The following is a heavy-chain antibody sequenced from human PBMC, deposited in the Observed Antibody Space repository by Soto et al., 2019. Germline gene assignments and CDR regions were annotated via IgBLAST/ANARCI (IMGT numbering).Heavy chain of an antibody. V-gene: IGHV2-5*02. CDR2: IYWDDDK. CDR1: GFSLSTIGVG. D-gene: IGHD5-18*01. J-gene: IGHJ4*02. Sequence: QITLKESGPTLVKPTQTLTLTCTFSGFSLSTIGVGVGWIHQSPGKALEWLALIYWDDDKRYSPPLKSRLTLTKHTPNNQVALTMTNMDPVDTATYYCALHRYGEFAYWGQGTLVTVSS. CDR3: ALHRYGEFAY.